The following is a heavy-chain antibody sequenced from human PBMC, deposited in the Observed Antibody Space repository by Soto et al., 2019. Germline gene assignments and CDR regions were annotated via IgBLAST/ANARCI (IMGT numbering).Heavy chain of an antibody. V-gene: IGHV1-69*02. J-gene: IGHJ6*02. CDR3: ARLSAARSYYYYYGMDV. CDR1: GGTFSSYT. CDR2: IIPILGIA. Sequence: QVQLVQSGAEVKKPGSSVKVSCKASGGTFSSYTISWVRQAPGQGLEWMGRIIPILGIANYAQKFQGRVTITADKSTSTAYMELSSLRSEDTAVYYCARLSAARSYYYYYGMDVWGQGTTVTVSS. D-gene: IGHD6-13*01.